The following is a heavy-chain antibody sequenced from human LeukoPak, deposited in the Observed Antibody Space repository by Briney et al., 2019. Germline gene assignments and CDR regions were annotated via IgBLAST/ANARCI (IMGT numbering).Heavy chain of an antibody. V-gene: IGHV3-48*01. CDR3: ARFAAGGSYYYYMDV. Sequence: GGSLRLPCAASGFTFSTYTMNWVRQPPGKGLEWVSNIATSSSTIYYADSVKGRFTISRDNAKNSLYLQMNSLRADDTAVYYCARFAAGGSYYYYMDVWGKGTTATVSS. D-gene: IGHD6-25*01. CDR1: GFTFSTYT. CDR2: IATSSSTI. J-gene: IGHJ6*03.